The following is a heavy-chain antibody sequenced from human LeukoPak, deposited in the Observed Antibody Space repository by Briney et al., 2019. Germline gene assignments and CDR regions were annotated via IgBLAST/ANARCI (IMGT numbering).Heavy chain of an antibody. CDR3: AREIVVVVAATGAFDI. D-gene: IGHD2-15*01. J-gene: IGHJ3*02. CDR1: GGTFNSYA. V-gene: IGHV1-69*04. Sequence: SVKVSCKASGGTFNSYAISWVRQAPGQGLEWMGRIIPILGIANYAQKFQGRVTITADKSTSTAYMELSSLRSEDTAVYYCAREIVVVVAATGAFDIWGQGTMVTVSS. CDR2: IIPILGIA.